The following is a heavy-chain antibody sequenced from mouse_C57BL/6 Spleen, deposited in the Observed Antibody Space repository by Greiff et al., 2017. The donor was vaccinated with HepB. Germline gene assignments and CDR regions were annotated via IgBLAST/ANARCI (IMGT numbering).Heavy chain of an antibody. CDR2: ISSGSSTI. D-gene: IGHD2-4*01. Sequence: EVMLVESGGGLVKPGGSLKLSCAASGFTFSDYGMHWVRQAPEKGLEWVAYISSGSSTIYYADTVKGRFTISRDNAKNTLFLQMTSLRSEDTAMYYCARWIYYDFSMDYWGQGTSVTVSS. CDR1: GFTFSDYG. J-gene: IGHJ4*01. CDR3: ARWIYYDFSMDY. V-gene: IGHV5-17*01.